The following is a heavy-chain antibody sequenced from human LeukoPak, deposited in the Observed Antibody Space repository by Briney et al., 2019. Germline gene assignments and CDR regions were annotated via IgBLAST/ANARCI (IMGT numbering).Heavy chain of an antibody. CDR3: ARAPASYYDILTGLGGEGYYYGMDV. D-gene: IGHD3-9*01. V-gene: IGHV3-53*01. CDR2: IYSGGRT. Sequence: GGSLRLSCAASGFTVSSNYMSWVRQAPGKGLEWVSVIYSGGRTYYADSVKGRFTISRDNSKNTLYLQMNSLRAEDTAVYYCARAPASYYDILTGLGGEGYYYGMDVWGQGTTVTVSS. CDR1: GFTVSSNY. J-gene: IGHJ6*02.